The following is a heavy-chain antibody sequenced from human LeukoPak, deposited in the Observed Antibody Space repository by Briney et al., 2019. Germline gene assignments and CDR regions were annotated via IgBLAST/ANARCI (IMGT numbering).Heavy chain of an antibody. CDR1: GGTFSSYA. CDR3: ARDYDYGDFGVT. V-gene: IGHV1-69*04. Sequence: ASVKVSCKASGGTFSSYAISWVRQAPGQGLEWMGRIIPILGIANYAQKFQGRVTITADKSTSTAYMELSSLRSEDTAVYYCARDYDYGDFGVTWGQGTLVTVSS. CDR2: IIPILGIA. J-gene: IGHJ5*02. D-gene: IGHD4-17*01.